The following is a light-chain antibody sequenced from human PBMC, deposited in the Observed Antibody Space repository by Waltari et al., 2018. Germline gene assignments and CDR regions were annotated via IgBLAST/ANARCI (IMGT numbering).Light chain of an antibody. V-gene: IGLV2-8*01. Sequence: QSALTQPPSASGSPGQSVTISCTGTSSDVGGYKYVSWYQQHPGKTPKLIIYEVSKRPAGVPDRFSGSKAGNTASLTVSGLQAEEEADYYCNSYVGSTLFYVFGTGTKVTVV. CDR3: NSYVGSTLFYV. CDR2: EVS. J-gene: IGLJ1*01. CDR1: SSDVGGYKY.